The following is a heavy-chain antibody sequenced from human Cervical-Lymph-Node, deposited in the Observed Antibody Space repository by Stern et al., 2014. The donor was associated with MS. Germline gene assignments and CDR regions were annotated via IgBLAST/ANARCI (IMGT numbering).Heavy chain of an antibody. CDR3: ARDYEDTSMLFDH. D-gene: IGHD2-8*01. CDR2: ISDDGNHK. V-gene: IGHV3-30*03. J-gene: IGHJ4*02. CDR1: GFTFSSSG. Sequence: EQLVESGGAVVQPGRSLRLSCAASGFTFSSSGMHWVRQASGQGLEWVTVISDDGNHKYYAASVKGRFTISRDNSKNTLHLQMNSVTPDDTAIYYCARDYEDTSMLFDHWGQGTLVTVSS.